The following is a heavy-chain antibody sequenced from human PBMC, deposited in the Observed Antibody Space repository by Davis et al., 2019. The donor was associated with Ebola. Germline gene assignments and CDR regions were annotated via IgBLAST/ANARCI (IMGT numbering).Heavy chain of an antibody. Sequence: GGSLRLSCAASGFTFSSYSMNWVRQAPGKGLEWASVIYSGGSTYYADSVKGRFIISRDNSKNTLFLQMNSLRAEDTAVYYCAKGSVVVAANDYFDYWGQGTLVTVSS. D-gene: IGHD2-15*01. CDR2: IYSGGST. J-gene: IGHJ4*02. V-gene: IGHV3-23*03. CDR3: AKGSVVVAANDYFDY. CDR1: GFTFSSYS.